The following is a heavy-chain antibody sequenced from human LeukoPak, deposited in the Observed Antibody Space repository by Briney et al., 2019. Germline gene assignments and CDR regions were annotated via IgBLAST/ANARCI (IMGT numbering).Heavy chain of an antibody. CDR2: IYYSGST. D-gene: IGHD2-2*01. CDR3: ARTYCSSTSCYPGDYYYYYMDV. V-gene: IGHV4-59*01. CDR1: GGSISSYY. J-gene: IGHJ6*03. Sequence: PSETLSLTCTVSGGSISSYYWSWIRQPPGKGLEWIGYIYYSGSTNYNPSLKSRVTISVDTSKNQFSLKLSSVTAADTAVYYCARTYCSSTSCYPGDYYYYYMDVWDKGTTVTVSS.